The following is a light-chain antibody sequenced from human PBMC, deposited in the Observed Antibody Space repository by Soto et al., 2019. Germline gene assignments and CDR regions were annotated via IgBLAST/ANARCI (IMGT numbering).Light chain of an antibody. CDR1: SSEIGDYDY. CDR3: CSYTDIALDVV. CDR2: DVT. Sequence: QSALTQPASVSGSPGQSITISCTGTSSEIGDYDYVSWYQQLPGKAPKLLIFDVTHRPSGVSDRFSGSKSGNTASLTISGLRPEDEADYYCCSYTDIALDVVFGGGTKLTVL. J-gene: IGLJ2*01. V-gene: IGLV2-14*03.